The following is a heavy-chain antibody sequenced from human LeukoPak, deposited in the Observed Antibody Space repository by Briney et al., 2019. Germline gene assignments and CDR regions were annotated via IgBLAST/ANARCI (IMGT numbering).Heavy chain of an antibody. CDR3: ARASRIADYMDV. CDR1: GFTFSSYA. D-gene: IGHD6-13*01. V-gene: IGHV3-30*01. CDR2: ISYDGSNK. Sequence: GGSLRLSCAASGFTFSSYAMLWVRQAPGKGREWVAVISYDGSNKYYADSVKGRFTISRDNSKNPLYLQMNSLRAEDTAVYYCARASRIADYMDVWGKGTTVTVSS. J-gene: IGHJ6*03.